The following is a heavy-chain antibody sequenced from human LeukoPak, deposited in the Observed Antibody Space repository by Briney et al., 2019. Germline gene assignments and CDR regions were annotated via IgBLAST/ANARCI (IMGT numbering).Heavy chain of an antibody. J-gene: IGHJ4*02. CDR2: IIPIFGTA. Sequence: GASVKVSCKASGFSFTSYDINWVRQAPGQGLEWMGGIIPIFGTANYAQKFQGRVTITADESTSTAYMELSSLRSEDTAVYYCARSVGSGYYYGLDYWGQGTLVTVSS. V-gene: IGHV1-69*13. D-gene: IGHD3-22*01. CDR1: GFSFTSYD. CDR3: ARSVGSGYYYGLDY.